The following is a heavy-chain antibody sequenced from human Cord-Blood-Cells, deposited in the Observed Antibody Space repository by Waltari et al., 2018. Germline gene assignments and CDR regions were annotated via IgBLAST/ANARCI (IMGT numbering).Heavy chain of an antibody. CDR3: AKDQFLEWLHYYFDY. Sequence: QVQLVESGGGVVQPGRSLRLSCAASGFTFSSYGMHWVRQAPGKGLEWVAVISYDGSNKYYADSVKGRFPISRDNSKNTLYLQMNSLRAEDTAVYYCAKDQFLEWLHYYFDYWGQGTLVTVSS. CDR2: ISYDGSNK. J-gene: IGHJ4*02. CDR1: GFTFSSYG. V-gene: IGHV3-30*18. D-gene: IGHD3-3*01.